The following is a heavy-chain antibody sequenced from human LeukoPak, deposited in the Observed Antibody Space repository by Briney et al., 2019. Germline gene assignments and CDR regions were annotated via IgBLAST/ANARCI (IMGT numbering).Heavy chain of an antibody. CDR3: ATGAAATPTGYFDD. CDR1: RHTFSGYY. D-gene: IGHD4-17*01. J-gene: IGHJ4*02. V-gene: IGHV1-46*01. Sequence: ASVKLSCTTSRHTFSGYYFHWVREAPGQGLEWMGIINPNGGSTTYSRKFQDRIILTRDTSTYTIYMDLSKLGSEDTAIYYCATGAAATPTGYFDDWGQGALVTVSS. CDR2: INPNGGST.